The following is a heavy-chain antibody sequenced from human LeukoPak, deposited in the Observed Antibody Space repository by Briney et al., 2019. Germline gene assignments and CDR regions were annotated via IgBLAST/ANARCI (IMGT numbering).Heavy chain of an antibody. CDR1: GGTFSSYA. CDR3: ARDRGGVDTAMVIDY. CDR2: IIPIFGTA. D-gene: IGHD5-18*01. J-gene: IGHJ4*02. Sequence: GSSVKVSCTASGGTFSSYAISWVRQAPGQGLEWMGGIIPIFGTANYAQKFQGRVTITADESTSTAYMELSSLRSEDTAVYYCARDRGGVDTAMVIDYWGQGTLVTVSS. V-gene: IGHV1-69*01.